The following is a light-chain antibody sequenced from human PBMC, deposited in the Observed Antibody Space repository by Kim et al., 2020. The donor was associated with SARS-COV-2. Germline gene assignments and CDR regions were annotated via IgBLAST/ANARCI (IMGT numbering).Light chain of an antibody. V-gene: IGKV3-15*01. CDR1: QSVSSN. CDR3: QQYNNWPPWT. J-gene: IGKJ1*01. Sequence: VSPGERATLSCRASQSVSSNLAWYQQKPGQAPRLLIHGASTRAIGIPARFSGSGSGTEFTLIISSLQSEDFALYYCQQYNNWPPWTFGQGTKVDIK. CDR2: GAS.